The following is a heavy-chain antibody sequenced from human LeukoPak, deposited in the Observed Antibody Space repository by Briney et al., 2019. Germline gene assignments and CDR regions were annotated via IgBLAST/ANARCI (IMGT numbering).Heavy chain of an antibody. CDR1: GFTFSSYS. CDR3: AQGAFLWSPDY. V-gene: IGHV3-21*01. D-gene: IGHD2/OR15-2a*01. CDR2: ISSSSSYI. J-gene: IGHJ4*02. Sequence: GGSLRLSCAGSGFTFSSYSMNWVRQAPGKGLEWVSSISSSSSYIYYADSVKGRFTISRDNAKNSLYLQMNSLRAEDTAVYYCAQGAFLWSPDYWGQGTLVTVSS.